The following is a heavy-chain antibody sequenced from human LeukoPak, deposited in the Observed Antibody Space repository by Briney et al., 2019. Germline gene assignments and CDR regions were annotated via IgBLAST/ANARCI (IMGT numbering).Heavy chain of an antibody. D-gene: IGHD6-19*01. Sequence: ASVKVSCKASGYTFTSHSISLVRHAPGQGLERMGCTSTYNGNTDYGQKLQGRVSMTTDTSTSTAYMDLRSLRSDDTAVYYCARDLRYSSGWSASGMDVWGKGTTVTISS. CDR1: GYTFTSHS. V-gene: IGHV1-18*01. CDR3: ARDLRYSSGWSASGMDV. J-gene: IGHJ6*03. CDR2: TSTYNGNT.